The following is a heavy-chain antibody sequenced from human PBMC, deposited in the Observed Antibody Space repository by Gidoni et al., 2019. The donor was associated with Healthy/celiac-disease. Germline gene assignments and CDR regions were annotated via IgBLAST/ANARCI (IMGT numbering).Heavy chain of an antibody. Sequence: EVQLAQSGAEVKKPGESLKITCKASGYSSTSYWIGWVRQMPGKGLEWMGIIDPGDSDTRYSPSFQGQVTISADKAISTAYLQWSRLKASDTAMYYCARHTIDVHSYVIDYWGQGTLVTVSS. CDR2: IDPGDSDT. V-gene: IGHV5-51*01. CDR3: ARHTIDVHSYVIDY. D-gene: IGHD3-10*02. CDR1: GYSSTSYW. J-gene: IGHJ4*02.